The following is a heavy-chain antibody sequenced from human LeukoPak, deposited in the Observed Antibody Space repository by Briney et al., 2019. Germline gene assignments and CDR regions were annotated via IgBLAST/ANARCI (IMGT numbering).Heavy chain of an antibody. D-gene: IGHD2-21*01. J-gene: IGHJ6*03. CDR2: ISGSGVST. V-gene: IGHV3-23*01. Sequence: GGSLRLSCAASGFTFSNYAMSWVRQAPGKGLEWVSAISGSGVSTYYADSVKGRFTISRDNSKNTLYLRMNSLRAEDTAVYYCAKTPLAYCGGDCYSEPWGDYYMDVWGKGTTVTVSS. CDR1: GFTFSNYA. CDR3: AKTPLAYCGGDCYSEPWGDYYMDV.